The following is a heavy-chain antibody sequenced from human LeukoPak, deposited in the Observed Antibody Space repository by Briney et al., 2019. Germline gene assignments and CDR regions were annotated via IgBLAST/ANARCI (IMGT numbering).Heavy chain of an antibody. J-gene: IGHJ4*02. CDR1: GDSVSSNSAA. Sequence: SQTLSLTCAISGDSVSSNSAAWNWIRQSPSRGLEWLGRTYYRSKLYNDYAVSVKSRITINPDTSKNQFSLQLNSVTPEDTAVYYCARAQNVYDSSGYYSDFDYWGQGTLVTVSS. CDR2: TYYRSKLYN. D-gene: IGHD3-22*01. V-gene: IGHV6-1*01. CDR3: ARAQNVYDSSGYYSDFDY.